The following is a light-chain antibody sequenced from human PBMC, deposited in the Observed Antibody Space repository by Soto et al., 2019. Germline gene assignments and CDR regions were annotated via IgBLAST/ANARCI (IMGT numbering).Light chain of an antibody. Sequence: EIVLTQSPATLSLSPGERATLSCRASQSVSSSLAWYQQKPGQAPRLLIYDASNRATGIPARLSGSGSGTDFTLTISSLEPEDFAVYYCQQRSHWPGTFGQGTKVDIK. CDR1: QSVSSS. CDR3: QQRSHWPGT. V-gene: IGKV3-11*01. CDR2: DAS. J-gene: IGKJ1*01.